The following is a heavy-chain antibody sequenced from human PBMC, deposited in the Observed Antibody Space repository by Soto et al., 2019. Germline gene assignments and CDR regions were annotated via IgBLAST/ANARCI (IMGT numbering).Heavy chain of an antibody. V-gene: IGHV4-61*01. CDR2: IDYSGST. Sequence: SETLSLTCTVSGGSVSIGSYYWSCIRQPPGKGLEWIGYIDYSGSTNYNPSLKSRVTISVDTSKNQFSLKLSSVTAADTAVYYCARDSKRGYSGYDKLDYWGQGTLVTVSS. CDR3: ARDSKRGYSGYDKLDY. CDR1: GGSVSIGSYY. J-gene: IGHJ4*02. D-gene: IGHD5-12*01.